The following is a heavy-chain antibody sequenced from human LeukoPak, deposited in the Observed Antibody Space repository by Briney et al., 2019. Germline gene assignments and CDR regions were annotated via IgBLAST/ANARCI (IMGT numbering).Heavy chain of an antibody. CDR3: SRSVSYATPLFQY. Sequence: GGSLRLSCAASGFTFDDYAMHWVRQAPGKCLEWVSGISWNSGSIGYADSVKGRFTISRDNAKNSLYLQMNSLRAEDMGLYYFSRSVSYATPLFQYWGRKTRVTVSS. CDR1: GFTFDDYA. J-gene: IGHJ4*02. D-gene: IGHD1-26*01. CDR2: ISWNSGSI. V-gene: IGHV3-9*03.